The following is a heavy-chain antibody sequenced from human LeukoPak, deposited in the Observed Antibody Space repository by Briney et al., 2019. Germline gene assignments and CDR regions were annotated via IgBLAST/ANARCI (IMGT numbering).Heavy chain of an antibody. CDR1: GGTFSSYA. J-gene: IGHJ4*02. CDR3: AEERSRISWYGLFDY. V-gene: IGHV1-69*04. CDR2: IIPILGIA. D-gene: IGHD6-13*01. Sequence: ASVNVSCKSSGGTFSSYAISWVRQAPAQGLEWMGRIIPILGIANYAQKFQGRVTITADKSTSTGYMELSSLRSEDTAVYYCAEERSRISWYGLFDYWGQGTLVTVSS.